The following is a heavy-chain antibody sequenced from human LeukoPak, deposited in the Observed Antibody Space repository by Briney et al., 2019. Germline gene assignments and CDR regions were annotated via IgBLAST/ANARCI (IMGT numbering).Heavy chain of an antibody. Sequence: SETLSLTCTVSGGSISSYYWSWIRQPPGKGLEWIGYIYYSGSTNYNPSLKSRVTISVDTSKNQFSLKLSSVTAADTAVYYCARSWFGELYFDYWGQGTLVTVSS. J-gene: IGHJ4*02. D-gene: IGHD3-10*01. CDR3: ARSWFGELYFDY. CDR2: IYYSGST. V-gene: IGHV4-59*01. CDR1: GGSISSYY.